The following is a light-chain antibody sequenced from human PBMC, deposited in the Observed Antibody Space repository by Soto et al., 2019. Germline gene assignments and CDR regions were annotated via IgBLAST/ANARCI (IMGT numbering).Light chain of an antibody. CDR1: SSDVGNYNL. J-gene: IGLJ1*01. CDR3: CSYAGSSFYV. Sequence: QSVLTQPASVSGSPGQSITISCTGTSSDVGNYNLVSWYQQHPGKAPKLMIYEGTKRPSGVSNRFSGSKSGGTASLTISGLQAEDEADYYCCSYAGSSFYVFGTGTKVTVL. V-gene: IGLV2-23*01. CDR2: EGT.